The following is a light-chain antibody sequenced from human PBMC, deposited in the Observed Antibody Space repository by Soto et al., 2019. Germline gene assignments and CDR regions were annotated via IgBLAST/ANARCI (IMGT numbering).Light chain of an antibody. CDR1: QSVSSSY. Sequence: IVLTQSQCTLSLSTGERATLFCRASQSVSSSYLAWYQQKPGQAPRLLIYGASSRATGIPDRFSGSGSGTDFTLTISRLEPEDFAVYYCQQYGSSPSTFGQGTRLEI. CDR3: QQYGSSPST. V-gene: IGKV3-20*01. J-gene: IGKJ5*01. CDR2: GAS.